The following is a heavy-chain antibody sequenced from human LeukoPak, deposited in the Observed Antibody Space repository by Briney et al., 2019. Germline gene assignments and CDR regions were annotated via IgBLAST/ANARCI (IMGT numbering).Heavy chain of an antibody. CDR3: ARHPPYYDSSGYYFDY. CDR2: IYYSGST. J-gene: IGHJ4*02. CDR1: GGSISSSRYY. V-gene: IGHV4-39*01. Sequence: SETLSLTCTVSGGSISSSRYYWGWIRQPPGKGLEWIGSIYYSGSTYYNPSLKSRVTISVDTSKNQFSLKLSSVTAADTAVYYCARHPPYYDSSGYYFDYWGQGTLVTVSS. D-gene: IGHD3-22*01.